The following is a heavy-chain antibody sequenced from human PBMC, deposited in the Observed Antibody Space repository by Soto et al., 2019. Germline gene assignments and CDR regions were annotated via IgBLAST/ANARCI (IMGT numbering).Heavy chain of an antibody. CDR2: IDSSTKYT. V-gene: IGHV3-11*05. J-gene: IGHJ6*02. Sequence: QVQLVESGGGLVRPGGSLRLSCEASGFTFRDYYMTWFRRAPGKGMEWLSYIDSSTKYTNYADSVKGRFTISRDNAKNSLYLEVNSLVADDTAVYYYAREFCYNMDVWGQGTMVTVSS. D-gene: IGHD2-15*01. CDR1: GFTFRDYY. CDR3: AREFCYNMDV.